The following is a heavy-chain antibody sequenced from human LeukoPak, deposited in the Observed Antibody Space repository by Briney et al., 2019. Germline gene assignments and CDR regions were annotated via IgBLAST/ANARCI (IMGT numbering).Heavy chain of an antibody. CDR3: AKYYQLYRAFDY. CDR2: ISYDGSNK. D-gene: IGHD2-2*01. Sequence: GSLRLSCAASGFPFSSYGMHWVRQAPGKGLEWVAVISYDGSNKYYADSVKGRFTVSRDNSKNTLYLQMNSLRAEDTAVYYCAKYYQLYRAFDYWGQGTLVTVSS. J-gene: IGHJ4*02. CDR1: GFPFSSYG. V-gene: IGHV3-30*18.